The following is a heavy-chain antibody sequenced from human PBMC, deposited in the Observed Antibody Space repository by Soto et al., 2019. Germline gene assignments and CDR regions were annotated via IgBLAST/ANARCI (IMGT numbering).Heavy chain of an antibody. V-gene: IGHV3-30*18. Sequence: QVQLVESGGGVVQPGRSLRLSCAASGFTFSSYGMHWVRQAPGKGLEWVAVISYDGSNKYYADSVKGRFTISRDNSKNTLYLQMNSLRAEDTAVYYCAKESAVVVTPREWNYWGQGTLVTVSS. J-gene: IGHJ4*02. D-gene: IGHD2-21*02. CDR2: ISYDGSNK. CDR1: GFTFSSYG. CDR3: AKESAVVVTPREWNY.